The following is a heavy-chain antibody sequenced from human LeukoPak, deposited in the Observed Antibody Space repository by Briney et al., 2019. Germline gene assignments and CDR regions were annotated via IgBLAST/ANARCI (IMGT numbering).Heavy chain of an antibody. CDR3: ASSPTYYYYYGMDV. V-gene: IGHV1-2*06. CDR2: INPNSGDT. J-gene: IGHJ6*02. Sequence: ASVKVSCKASGYTFTGYRMHWVRQAPGQGLEWMGRINPNSGDTNYAQKFQGRVTMTRDTSISTAYMELSRLRSDDTAVYYCASSPTYYYYYGMDVWGQGTTVTVSS. CDR1: GYTFTGYR.